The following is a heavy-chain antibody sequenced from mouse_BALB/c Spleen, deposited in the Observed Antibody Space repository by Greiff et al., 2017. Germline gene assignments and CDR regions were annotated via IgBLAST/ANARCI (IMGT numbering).Heavy chain of an antibody. CDR3: TRSGGMDD. J-gene: IGHJ4*01. V-gene: IGHV1-69*02. CDR2: IYPSDSYT. Sequence: VQLQQSGAELVRPGASVKLSCKASGYTFTSYWINWVKQRPGQGLEWIGNIYPSDSYTNYNQKFKDKATLTVDKSSSTAYMQLSSPTSEDSAVYYCTRSGGMDDWGQGTSVTVSS. CDR1: GYTFTSYW. D-gene: IGHD3-1*01.